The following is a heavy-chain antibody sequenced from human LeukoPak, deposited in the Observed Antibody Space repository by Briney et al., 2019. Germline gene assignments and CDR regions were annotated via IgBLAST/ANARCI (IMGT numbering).Heavy chain of an antibody. V-gene: IGHV3-48*01. CDR1: GFTFSSYG. CDR2: ISSSSSTI. J-gene: IGHJ4*02. Sequence: GGSLRLSCATSGFTFSSYGMTWVRQAPGKGLEWVSYISSSSSTIYYADSVKGRFTISRDNAKNSLYLQLNSLRSDDTAVYYCARGIGGIWWLQREVGYWGQGTLVTVSS. D-gene: IGHD5-12*01. CDR3: ARGIGGIWWLQREVGY.